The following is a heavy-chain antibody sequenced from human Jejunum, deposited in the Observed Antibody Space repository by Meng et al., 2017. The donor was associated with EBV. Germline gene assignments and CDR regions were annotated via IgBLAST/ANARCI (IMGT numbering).Heavy chain of an antibody. CDR2: INNDGSDT. CDR3: ARDKPHNWFDP. V-gene: IGHV3-74*01. Sequence: GGTGGGLVQSGGSLRLSCAASGFMFSNYWMHWVRQVPGKGLVWVSRINNDGSDTIYADSVKGRFTTSRDNAKNTLYLQMNSLRIEDTAVYFCARDKPHNWFDPWGQGTLVTVSS. CDR1: GFMFSNYW. J-gene: IGHJ5*02.